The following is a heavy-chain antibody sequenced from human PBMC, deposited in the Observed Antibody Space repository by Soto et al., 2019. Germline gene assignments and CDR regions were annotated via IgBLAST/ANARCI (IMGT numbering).Heavy chain of an antibody. V-gene: IGHV3-30-3*01. CDR1: GFTFSNYV. D-gene: IGHD3-22*01. CDR2: ISHDGNNK. CDR3: AREDESSGYAGTFHH. J-gene: IGHJ1*01. Sequence: PGGSLRLSCAASGFTFSNYVIHWVRQAPGQGLEWVALISHDGNNKQYGDSVTGRFTISRDNSKNTLSLQMDTLRAEDTAVYYCAREDESSGYAGTFHHWGQGTLVTVSS.